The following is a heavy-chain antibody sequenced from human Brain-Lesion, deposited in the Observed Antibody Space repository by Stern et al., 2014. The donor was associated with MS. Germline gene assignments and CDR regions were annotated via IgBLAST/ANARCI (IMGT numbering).Heavy chain of an antibody. J-gene: IGHJ3*02. V-gene: IGHV3-23*04. CDR3: AKRVGATRESAFDI. CDR2: TGGGGINT. D-gene: IGHD1-26*01. Sequence: EVQLVQSGGGLVQPGGSLRLACAASGFTFSSYAMSWVRQAPGKGLEWVSGTGGGGINTFYADSVNGRFTTSRDNPKNTLYLQMNSLRAEDTAVYYCAKRVGATRESAFDIWGQGTMVTVSS. CDR1: GFTFSSYA.